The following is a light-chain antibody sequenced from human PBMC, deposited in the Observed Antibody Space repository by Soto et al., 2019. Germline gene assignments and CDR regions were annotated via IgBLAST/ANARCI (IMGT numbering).Light chain of an antibody. CDR3: QQSYSSSWT. V-gene: IGKV1-39*01. CDR2: AAS. J-gene: IGKJ1*01. CDR1: QSISSY. Sequence: DIQMTQSPSSLSASVGDRVTITCRASQSISSYLNWYQQKPGKAPNLLIYAASSLQSGVPSRFSGSGSGTDFTLTISRLQPEDFATYYCQQSYSSSWTFGQGTTVEI.